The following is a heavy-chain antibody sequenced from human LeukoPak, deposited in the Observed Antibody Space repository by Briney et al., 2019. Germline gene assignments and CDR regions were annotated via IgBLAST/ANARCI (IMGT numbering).Heavy chain of an antibody. Sequence: PGGSLRLSCAASGFTFSSYAMSWVRQAPGKGLEWVSAISGSGGSTYYADSVKGRFTISRDNSKNTLYLQMNSLRAEDTAVYYCAIRPPGYSSSWYSKGEYFQHWGQGTLVTVSS. CDR3: AIRPPGYSSSWYSKGEYFQH. CDR1: GFTFSSYA. V-gene: IGHV3-23*01. CDR2: ISGSGGST. J-gene: IGHJ1*01. D-gene: IGHD6-13*01.